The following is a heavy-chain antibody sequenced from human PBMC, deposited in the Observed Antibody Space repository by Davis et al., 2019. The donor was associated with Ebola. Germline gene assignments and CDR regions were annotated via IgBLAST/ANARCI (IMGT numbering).Heavy chain of an antibody. CDR1: GGTFSSYA. J-gene: IGHJ6*02. Sequence: SVKVSCKASGGTFSSYAISWVRQAPGQGLEWMGRIIPILGIANYAQKFQGRVTITADKSTSTAYMELSSLRSEDTAVYYCARVRVVVEPAANKDNYYYYYGMDVWGQGTTVTVSS. CDR3: ARVRVVVEPAANKDNYYYYYGMDV. V-gene: IGHV1-69*04. CDR2: IIPILGIA. D-gene: IGHD2-2*01.